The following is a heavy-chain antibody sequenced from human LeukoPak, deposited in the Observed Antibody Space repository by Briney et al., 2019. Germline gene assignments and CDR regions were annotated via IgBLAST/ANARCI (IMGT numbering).Heavy chain of an antibody. Sequence: SETLSLTCTVSGGSISSYYWSWIRQPPGKGLEWIGYIYYSGSTNYNPSLKSRVTISVDTSKNQFSLKLSSVTAADTAVYYCARQGALLWFGEFPGSWFDPWGQGTLVTVSS. CDR1: GGSISSYY. J-gene: IGHJ5*02. V-gene: IGHV4-59*08. CDR3: ARQGALLWFGEFPGSWFDP. CDR2: IYYSGST. D-gene: IGHD3-10*01.